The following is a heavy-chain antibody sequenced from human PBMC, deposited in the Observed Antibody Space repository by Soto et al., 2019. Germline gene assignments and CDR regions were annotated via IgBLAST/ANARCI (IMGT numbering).Heavy chain of an antibody. V-gene: IGHV1-58*01. CDR2: IVVGSGNT. J-gene: IGHJ5*02. Sequence: SVKVSCKASGFTFTSSAVQWVRQARGQRLEWIGWIVVGSGNTNYAQKFQERVTITRDMSTSTAYMELSSLRSEDTAVYYCAAEGGDYVGWFDPWGQGTLVTVSS. CDR3: AAEGGDYVGWFDP. CDR1: GFTFTSSA. D-gene: IGHD4-17*01.